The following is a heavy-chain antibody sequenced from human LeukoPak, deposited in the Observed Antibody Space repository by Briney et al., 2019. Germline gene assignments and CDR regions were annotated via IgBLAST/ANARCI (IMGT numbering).Heavy chain of an antibody. CDR3: AREVAAAGLDY. CDR2: IYYSGST. CDR1: GGSISSSSYY. J-gene: IGHJ4*02. Sequence: SETLSLTCTVSGGSISSSSYYWGWIRQPPGKGLEWIGSIYYSGSTYYNPSLKSRVTISVDTSKNQFSLKLSSVTAADTAVYYCAREVAAAGLDYWGQGTLVTVSS. V-gene: IGHV4-39*07. D-gene: IGHD6-13*01.